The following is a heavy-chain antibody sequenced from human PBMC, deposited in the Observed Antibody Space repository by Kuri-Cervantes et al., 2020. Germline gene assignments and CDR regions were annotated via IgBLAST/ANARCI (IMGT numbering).Heavy chain of an antibody. V-gene: IGHV4-34*01. D-gene: IGHD2-2*02. CDR1: GGSFSGYY. J-gene: IGHJ4*02. CDR2: INHSGST. CDR3: ARGLGVVVPAAIVWGY. Sequence: CAVYGGSFSGYYWSWIRQPPGKGLEWIGEINHSGSTDYNPSLKSRVTISVDTSKDQFSLKLSSVTAADTAVYYCARGLGVVVPAAIVWGYWGQGTLVTVSS.